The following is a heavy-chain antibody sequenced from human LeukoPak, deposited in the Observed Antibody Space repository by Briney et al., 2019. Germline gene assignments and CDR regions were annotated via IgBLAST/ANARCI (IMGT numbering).Heavy chain of an antibody. CDR2: ILYDGSTK. D-gene: IGHD4-17*01. V-gene: IGHV3-30*04. CDR3: AKRDLTTEFDY. Sequence: GGSLTLSCAASGFTFSGSAMHWVRQAPGKGLEWVALILYDGSTKFYADSVKGRFTISRDNSKNTVSLEMNSLRTEDTAVYYCAKRDLTTEFDYWGQGILVTVSS. J-gene: IGHJ4*02. CDR1: GFTFSGSA.